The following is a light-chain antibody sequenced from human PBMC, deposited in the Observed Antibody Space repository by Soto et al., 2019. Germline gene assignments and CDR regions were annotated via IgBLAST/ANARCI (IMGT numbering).Light chain of an antibody. CDR1: SSNIGSNT. CDR3: AAWDDSLNGYV. V-gene: IGLV1-44*01. J-gene: IGLJ1*01. Sequence: QAVVTQPPSVSGTPGQRVSISCSGSSSNIGSNTVNWYQQFPGTAPKLIMCNNNQRPSGVPDRFSGSKSGTSAYLAFSGLQSEDEADYYCAAWDDSLNGYVFGTGTKLTVL. CDR2: NNN.